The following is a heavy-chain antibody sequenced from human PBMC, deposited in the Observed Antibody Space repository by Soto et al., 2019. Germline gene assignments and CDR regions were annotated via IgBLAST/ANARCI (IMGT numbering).Heavy chain of an antibody. Sequence: GGSLRLSCAASGFTFSSYAMSWVRQAPGKGLEWVSASSGSGDSTYYADSVKGRFTISRDNSKNTLYLQMNSLRAEDTAVYYFARGAAYSSGWYAYYYCGMDVWGQGTTVTVSS. CDR1: GFTFSSYA. D-gene: IGHD6-19*01. CDR2: SSGSGDST. V-gene: IGHV3-23*01. J-gene: IGHJ6*02. CDR3: ARGAAYSSGWYAYYYCGMDV.